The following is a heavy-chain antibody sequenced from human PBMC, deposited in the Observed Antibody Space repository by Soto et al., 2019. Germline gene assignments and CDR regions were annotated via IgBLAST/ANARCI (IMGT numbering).Heavy chain of an antibody. D-gene: IGHD3-9*01. CDR3: ARERAVLRYFDWLPGSPTWYYGMDV. V-gene: IGHV1-46*01. Sequence: ASVKVSCKADGGTFSSSDISWVRQAPGQGLEWMGIINPSGGSTSYAQKFQGRVTMTRDTSTSTVYMELSSLRSEDTAVYYCARERAVLRYFDWLPGSPTWYYGMDVWGQGTTVTVSS. CDR2: INPSGGST. J-gene: IGHJ6*02. CDR1: GGTFSSSD.